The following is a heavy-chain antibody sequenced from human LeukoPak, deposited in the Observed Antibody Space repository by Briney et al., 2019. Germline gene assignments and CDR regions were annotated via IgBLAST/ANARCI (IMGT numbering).Heavy chain of an antibody. CDR2: ISAYNGNT. CDR3: ARLVGATTSSGSYYYGMDV. CDR1: GYXFTSYG. D-gene: IGHD1-26*01. Sequence: GASVKVSCKASGYXFTSYGISWVRQAPGQGLEWMGWISAYNGNTNYAQKLQGRVTMTTDTSTSTAYMELRSLRFDDTAVYYCARLVGATTSSGSYYYGMDVWGQGTTVTVPS. J-gene: IGHJ6*02. V-gene: IGHV1-18*01.